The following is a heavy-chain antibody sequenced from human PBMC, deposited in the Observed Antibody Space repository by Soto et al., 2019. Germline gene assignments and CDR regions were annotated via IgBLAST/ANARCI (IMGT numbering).Heavy chain of an antibody. V-gene: IGHV3-15*01. J-gene: IGHJ4*02. Sequence: PGGSLRLSCAASGFNFSNAWMSWVRQAPGKGLEWVGRIKSKTDGGTTDYAAPVKGRFTISRDDSKNTLYLQMNSLKNEDTAVYYCTTDSEFSKGPHYWGQGTLVTVSS. CDR1: GFNFSNAW. CDR3: TTDSEFSKGPHY. D-gene: IGHD3-3*01. CDR2: IKSKTDGGTT.